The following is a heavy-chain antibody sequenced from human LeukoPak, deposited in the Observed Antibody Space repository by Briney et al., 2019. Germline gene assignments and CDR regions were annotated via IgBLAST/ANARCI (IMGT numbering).Heavy chain of an antibody. CDR2: ISYDGSNK. CDR1: GFTFSSYA. V-gene: IGHV3-30*18. CDR3: AKDRKPFTHRPFQIDY. Sequence: GGSLRLSCAASGFTFSSYAMSWVRQAPGKGLEWVAVISYDGSNKYYADSVKGRFTISRDNSKNTLYLQMNSLRAEDTAVYYCAKDRKPFTHRPFQIDYWGQGTLVTVSS. J-gene: IGHJ4*02.